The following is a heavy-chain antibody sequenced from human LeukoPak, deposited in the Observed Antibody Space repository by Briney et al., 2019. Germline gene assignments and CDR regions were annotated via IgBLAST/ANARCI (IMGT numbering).Heavy chain of an antibody. V-gene: IGHV4-59*01. Sequence: PSETLSLTCTVSGGSISSYYWSWIRQPPGKGLEWIGYIYYSGSTNYNPSLKSRVTISVDTSKNQFSLKLSSVTAADTAVYYCAVGLQYENQFDYWGQGTLVTVSS. J-gene: IGHJ4*02. CDR1: GGSISSYY. CDR2: IYYSGST. D-gene: IGHD4-11*01. CDR3: AVGLQYENQFDY.